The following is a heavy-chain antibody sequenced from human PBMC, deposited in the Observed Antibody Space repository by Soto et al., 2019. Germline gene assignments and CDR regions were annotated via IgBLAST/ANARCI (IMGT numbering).Heavy chain of an antibody. J-gene: IGHJ5*02. Sequence: SLRLSCAASGFTFSSYDMHWVRQATGKGLEWVSAIGTAGDTYYPGSVKGRFTISRENAKNSLYLQMNSLRAGDTAVYYCARGAAAKGFDPWGQGTLVTVPQ. CDR2: IGTAGDT. CDR3: ARGAAAKGFDP. D-gene: IGHD6-13*01. CDR1: GFTFSSYD. V-gene: IGHV3-13*01.